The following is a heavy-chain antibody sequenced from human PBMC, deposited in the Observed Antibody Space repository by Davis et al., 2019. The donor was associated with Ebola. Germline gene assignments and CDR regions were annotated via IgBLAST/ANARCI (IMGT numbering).Heavy chain of an antibody. Sequence: PGGSLRLSCAASGFTFSSYAMHWVRQAPGKGLEWVAVISYDGSNKYYADSVKGRFTISRDNSKNTLYLQINSLRAEDTAVYYCARDPELTIFGVVIGVEGMDVWGQGTTVTVSS. CDR2: ISYDGSNK. J-gene: IGHJ6*02. V-gene: IGHV3-30-3*01. CDR3: ARDPELTIFGVVIGVEGMDV. CDR1: GFTFSSYA. D-gene: IGHD3-3*01.